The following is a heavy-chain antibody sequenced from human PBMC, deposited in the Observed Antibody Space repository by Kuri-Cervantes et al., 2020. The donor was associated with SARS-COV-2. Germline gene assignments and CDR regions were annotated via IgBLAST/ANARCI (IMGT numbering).Heavy chain of an antibody. J-gene: IGHJ6*02. Sequence: GGSLRLSCAASGFTFSSFPMSWVRQAPGKGLEWVSYISSSGSTIYYADSVKGRFTISRDNAKNSLYLQMNSLRAEDTAVYYCARAPPPASPRGGMDVWGQGTTVTVSS. V-gene: IGHV3-48*04. CDR1: GFTFSSFP. CDR2: ISSSGSTI. CDR3: ARAPPPASPRGGMDV. D-gene: IGHD2-2*01.